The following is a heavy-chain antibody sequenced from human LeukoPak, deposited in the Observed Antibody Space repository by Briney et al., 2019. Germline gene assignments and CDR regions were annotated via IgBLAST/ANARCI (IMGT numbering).Heavy chain of an antibody. J-gene: IGHJ6*02. V-gene: IGHV3-7*01. CDR2: IKQDGSEK. CDR3: ARSARPGGYYYYYGMDV. Sequence: PGGSLRLSCAASGFTFSSYWMSWVRQAPGKGLEWVANIKQDGSEKYYVDSVKGRFTISRDNAKNSLYLQMNSLRAEDTAVYYCARSARPGGYYYYYGMDVWGQGTTVTVSS. CDR1: GFTFSSYW. D-gene: IGHD6-6*01.